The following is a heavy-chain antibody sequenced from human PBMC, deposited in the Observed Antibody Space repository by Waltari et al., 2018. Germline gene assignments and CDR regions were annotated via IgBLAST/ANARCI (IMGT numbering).Heavy chain of an antibody. CDR2: INPNSGGT. V-gene: IGHV1-2*02. CDR1: GYTFTGSY. CDR3: ARDEGYCSGGSCLDAFDI. Sequence: QVQLVQSGAEVKKPGASVKVSCKASGYTFTGSYMHWVRQAPGKGLDWMGWINPNSGGTNYAQKFQGRVTMTRDTSISTAYMELSRLRSDDTAVYYCARDEGYCSGGSCLDAFDIWGQGTMVTVSS. J-gene: IGHJ3*02. D-gene: IGHD2-15*01.